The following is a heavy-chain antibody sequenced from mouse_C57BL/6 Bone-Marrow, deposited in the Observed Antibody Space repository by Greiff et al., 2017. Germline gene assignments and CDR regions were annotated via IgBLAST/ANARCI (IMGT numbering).Heavy chain of an antibody. CDR3: ARDRGFYYAMDY. Sequence: EVKLVESEGGLVQPGSSMKLSCTASGFTFSDYYMAWVRQVPEKGLEWVANINYDGSSTYYLDSLKSRFIISRDNAKNILYLQMSSLKSEDTATYYCARDRGFYYAMDYWVQGTSVTVSS. J-gene: IGHJ4*01. D-gene: IGHD3-1*01. V-gene: IGHV5-16*01. CDR2: INYDGSST. CDR1: GFTFSDYY.